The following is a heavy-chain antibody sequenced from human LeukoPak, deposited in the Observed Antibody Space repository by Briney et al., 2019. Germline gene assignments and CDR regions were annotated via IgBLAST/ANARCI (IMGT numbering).Heavy chain of an antibody. CDR2: IYYSGST. CDR3: ARGVPIDY. Sequence: SETLSLTCTVSGGSISSYYWSWIRQPPGKGLEWIGYIYYSGSTNYNPSLKSRVTISVDTSKNQFSLKLSSVTAADTAVYYCARGVPIDYWGQGTLVTVSS. J-gene: IGHJ4*02. D-gene: IGHD2-2*01. CDR1: GGSISSYY. V-gene: IGHV4-59*01.